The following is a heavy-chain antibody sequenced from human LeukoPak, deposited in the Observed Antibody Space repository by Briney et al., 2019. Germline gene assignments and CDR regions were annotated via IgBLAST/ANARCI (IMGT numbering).Heavy chain of an antibody. CDR3: ANVPTSESRWLPNY. Sequence: GGSLRLSCAASGFTFSSYAMSWVRQAPGKGLEWVSAISGSGGSTYYADSVKGRFTISRDNSKNTLYLQMNSLRAEDTAVYYCANVPTSESRWLPNYWGQGTLVTVSS. CDR2: ISGSGGST. V-gene: IGHV3-23*01. J-gene: IGHJ4*02. CDR1: GFTFSSYA. D-gene: IGHD5-24*01.